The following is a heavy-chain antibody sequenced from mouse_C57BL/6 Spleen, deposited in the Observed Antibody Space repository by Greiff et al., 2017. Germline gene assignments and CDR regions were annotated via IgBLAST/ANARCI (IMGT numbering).Heavy chain of an antibody. CDR3: ARGDYYYGSSRYYAMDY. J-gene: IGHJ4*01. Sequence: QVQLQQPGTELVKPGASVKLSCKASGYTFTSYWMHWVKQRPGQGLEWIGNINPSNGGTNYNEKFKSKATLTVDKSSSTAYMQLSSLTSEDSAVYYCARGDYYYGSSRYYAMDYWGQGTSVTVSS. CDR1: GYTFTSYW. CDR2: INPSNGGT. V-gene: IGHV1-53*01. D-gene: IGHD1-1*01.